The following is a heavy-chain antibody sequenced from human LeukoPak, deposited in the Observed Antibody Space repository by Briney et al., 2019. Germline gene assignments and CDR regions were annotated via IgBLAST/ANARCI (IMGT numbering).Heavy chain of an antibody. V-gene: IGHV1-58*02. D-gene: IGHD3-22*01. CDR3: AALLYFDPSGYYWDY. J-gene: IGHJ4*02. CDR1: GFTFSSSA. CDR2: IVVGSDST. Sequence: TSVKVSCKASGFTFSSSAMQWVRQTRGQRLEWIGWIVVGSDSTVYAQQFQERVSISWDMSTTTASMELSGLRSEDTAIYYCAALLYFDPSGYYWDYWGQGTLVTVSS.